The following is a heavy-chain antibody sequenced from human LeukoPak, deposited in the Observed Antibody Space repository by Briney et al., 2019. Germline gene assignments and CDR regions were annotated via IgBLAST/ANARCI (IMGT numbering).Heavy chain of an antibody. V-gene: IGHV4-34*01. CDR2: INHSGST. CDR1: GGSISSYY. CDR3: ALAPYYYDSSGPDAFDI. D-gene: IGHD3-22*01. Sequence: PSETLSLTCTVSGGSISSYYWSWIRQPPGKGLEWIGEINHSGSTNYNPSLKSRVTISVDTSKNQFSLKLSSVTAADTAVYYCALAPYYYDSSGPDAFDIWGQGTMVTVSS. J-gene: IGHJ3*02.